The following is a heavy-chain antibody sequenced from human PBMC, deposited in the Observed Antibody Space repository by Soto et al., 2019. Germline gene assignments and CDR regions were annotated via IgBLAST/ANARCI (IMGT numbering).Heavy chain of an antibody. CDR1: GYSFTSYW. CDR2: IYPGDSDT. Sequence: GESLKISCKGSGYSFTSYWIGWVRQMPGKGLEWMGIIYPGDSDTRYSPSFQGQVTIPADKSISTAYLQWSSLKASDTAMYYCAVQTGYYGSGSYYNFDYWGQGTLVTVSS. J-gene: IGHJ4*02. V-gene: IGHV5-51*01. D-gene: IGHD3-10*01. CDR3: AVQTGYYGSGSYYNFDY.